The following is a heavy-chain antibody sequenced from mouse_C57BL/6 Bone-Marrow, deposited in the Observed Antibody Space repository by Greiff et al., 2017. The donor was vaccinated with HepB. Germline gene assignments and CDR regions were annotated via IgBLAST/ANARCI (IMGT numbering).Heavy chain of an antibody. D-gene: IGHD2-4*01. CDR2: IYPSDSET. J-gene: IGHJ4*01. CDR1: GYTFTSYW. Sequence: QVQLQQPGAELVRPGSSVKLSCKASGYTFTSYWMDWVKQRPGQGLEWIGNIYPSDSETHYNQKFKDKATLTVDKSSSTAYMQLSSLTSEDSAVYYCARMITSYAMDYWGQGTSVTVSS. CDR3: ARMITSYAMDY. V-gene: IGHV1-61*01.